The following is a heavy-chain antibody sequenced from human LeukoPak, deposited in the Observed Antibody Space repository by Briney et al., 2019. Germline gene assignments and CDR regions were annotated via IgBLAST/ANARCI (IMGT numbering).Heavy chain of an antibody. CDR3: ARDPSGYCSSTSCYGWFDP. CDR1: GFTFSSYS. CDR2: ISSSSYI. D-gene: IGHD2-2*01. Sequence: GGSLRLSCAASGFTFSSYSMNWVRQAPGKGLEWVSSISSSSYIYYADSMKGRFTISRDNAKNSLYLQMNSLRAEDTAVYYCARDPSGYCSSTSCYGWFDPWAREPWSPSPQ. V-gene: IGHV3-21*01. J-gene: IGHJ5*02.